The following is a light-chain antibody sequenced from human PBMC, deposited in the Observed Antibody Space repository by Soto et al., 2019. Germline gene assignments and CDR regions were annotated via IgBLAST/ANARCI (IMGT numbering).Light chain of an antibody. Sequence: DIQMTQSPSSLSASVGDRVTITCRASQSISSYLNWYQQKPGKAPKLLIYAASSLQSGVPSRFSGSGSGTDFTLSISSLQPEEFASYYCQQSYSIPITFGQGTGLEIK. CDR3: QQSYSIPIT. CDR1: QSISSY. CDR2: AAS. J-gene: IGKJ5*01. V-gene: IGKV1-39*01.